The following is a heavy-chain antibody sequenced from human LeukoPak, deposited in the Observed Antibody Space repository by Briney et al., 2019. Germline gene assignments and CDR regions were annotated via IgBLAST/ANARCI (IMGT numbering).Heavy chain of an antibody. CDR1: GFTFDDYA. CDR3: ARDYYGSGKFPYYFDY. J-gene: IGHJ4*02. CDR2: ISWNSGSI. V-gene: IGHV3-9*01. Sequence: TGGSLRLSCAASGFTFDDYAMHWVRQAPGKGRECVSGISWNSGSIGYADSVKGRFTISRDNAKHSLYLQMNTLRAEDTALYYCARDYYGSGKFPYYFDYWGQGTLVTVSS. D-gene: IGHD3-10*01.